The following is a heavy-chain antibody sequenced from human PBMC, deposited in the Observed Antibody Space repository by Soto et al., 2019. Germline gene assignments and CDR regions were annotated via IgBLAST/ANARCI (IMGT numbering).Heavy chain of an antibody. CDR2: ISGSGKDT. D-gene: IGHD6-6*01. J-gene: IGHJ6*02. CDR1: GFTFSNYR. CDR3: ARVHLVRTSSYYCGMDV. Sequence: ESGGGLVKPGGSLTLSCATSGFTFSNYRMNWVRQAPGKGLEWVASISGSGKDTFYRDSVKGRFTISRDNAESSLVLQMNSLTVDDTAVYHCARVHLVRTSSYYCGMDVWGPGTTVTVSS. V-gene: IGHV3-21*06.